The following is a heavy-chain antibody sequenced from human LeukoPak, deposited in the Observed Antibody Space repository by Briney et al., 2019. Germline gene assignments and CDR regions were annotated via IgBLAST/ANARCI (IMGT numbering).Heavy chain of an antibody. J-gene: IGHJ4*02. D-gene: IGHD1-26*01. Sequence: GGTLRLSCAASGFTFSSYGMSWVRQAPGKGLEWVSVISGSGDSTHYADSVKGRFTISRDNSKNTLYLQMDSLRAEDTAVYYCAKEYTGSFSPFPSYFDYWGQGTLVTVSS. CDR1: GFTFSSYG. V-gene: IGHV3-23*01. CDR3: AKEYTGSFSPFPSYFDY. CDR2: ISGSGDST.